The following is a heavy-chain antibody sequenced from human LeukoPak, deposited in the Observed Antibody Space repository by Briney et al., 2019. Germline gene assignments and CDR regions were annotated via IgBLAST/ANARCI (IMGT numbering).Heavy chain of an antibody. CDR3: ARDCTNSSGPLTYYYYYYMDV. CDR2: ISSSGTTI. V-gene: IGHV3-48*03. CDR1: GFTFSIYE. Sequence: PGGSLRLSCAASGFTFSIYEMNWVRQAPGKGLEWVSFISSSGTTIYYADSVKGRFTISRDNAKNSLYLQMNSLRAEDTAVYYCARDCTNSSGPLTYYYYYYMDVWGKGTTVTVSS. D-gene: IGHD6-19*01. J-gene: IGHJ6*03.